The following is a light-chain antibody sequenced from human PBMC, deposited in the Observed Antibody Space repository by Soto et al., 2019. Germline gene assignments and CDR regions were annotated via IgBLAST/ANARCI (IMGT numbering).Light chain of an antibody. CDR3: QQRSNWPPIT. Sequence: EIVLTQSPATLSLSPGERATLGCRASQSVSSYLAWYQQKPGQAPRLLIYDASNRATGIPARFSGSGSGTDFTLTISSLEPEDFAVYYCQQRSNWPPITFGQGTRLEIK. V-gene: IGKV3-11*01. CDR2: DAS. CDR1: QSVSSY. J-gene: IGKJ5*01.